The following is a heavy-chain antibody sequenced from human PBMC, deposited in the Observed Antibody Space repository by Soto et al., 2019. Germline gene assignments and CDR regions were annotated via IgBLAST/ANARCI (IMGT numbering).Heavy chain of an antibody. Sequence: QVHLVQSGAEVKKPGASVKVSCKASGYTFTDYYMHWVRQAPGHGLEWMGCINPNSGGTNYAQKFQDWVTITRDTSISTAYMELSRLTSDDTAVYYCARGIRLGTGGTIDYWGQGTLVTVSS. D-gene: IGHD3-16*01. CDR1: GYTFTDYY. V-gene: IGHV1-2*04. CDR2: INPNSGGT. CDR3: ARGIRLGTGGTIDY. J-gene: IGHJ4*02.